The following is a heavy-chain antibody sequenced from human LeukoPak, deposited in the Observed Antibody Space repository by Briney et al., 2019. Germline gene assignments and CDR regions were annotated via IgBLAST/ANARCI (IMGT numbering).Heavy chain of an antibody. J-gene: IGHJ4*02. D-gene: IGHD2-2*01. CDR1: GFTFSSYW. CDR2: INTDESDT. Sequence: GGSLRLSCAASGFTFSSYWMHWVRHAPGKGPVWVSRINTDESDTSSADSVKGRFTISRDNAKSTLYLQMNSLRAEDTAVYYCAKESCSSRCNFDYWGQGTLVTVSS. CDR3: AKESCSSRCNFDY. V-gene: IGHV3-74*03.